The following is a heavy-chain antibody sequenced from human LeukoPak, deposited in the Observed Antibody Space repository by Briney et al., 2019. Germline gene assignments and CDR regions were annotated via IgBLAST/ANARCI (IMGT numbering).Heavy chain of an antibody. CDR2: IYSGGST. V-gene: IGHV3-66*01. J-gene: IGHJ6*03. CDR1: GFTVSSNY. Sequence: GGSLRLSYAASGFTVSSNYMSWVRQAPGKGLEWVSVIYSGGSTYYADSVKGRFTISRDNSKNTLYLQMNSLRAEDTAVYYCARDYGDYEPGRHHYYYYYMDVWGKGTTVTVSS. D-gene: IGHD4-17*01. CDR3: ARDYGDYEPGRHHYYYYYMDV.